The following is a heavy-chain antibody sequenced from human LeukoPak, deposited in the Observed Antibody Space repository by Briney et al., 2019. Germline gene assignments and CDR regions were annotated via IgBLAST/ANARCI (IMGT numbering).Heavy chain of an antibody. Sequence: PGGSLRLSCAASGFTFSSYAMSWVRQAPGKGLEWVSAISGSGGSTYYADSVKGRFTISRDNSKNTLYLQMNGLRAEDTAVYYCAKRHTVVYVGLVAWGQGTLVTVSS. CDR3: AKRHTVVYVGLVA. D-gene: IGHD4-23*01. CDR1: GFTFSSYA. V-gene: IGHV3-23*01. J-gene: IGHJ5*02. CDR2: ISGSGGST.